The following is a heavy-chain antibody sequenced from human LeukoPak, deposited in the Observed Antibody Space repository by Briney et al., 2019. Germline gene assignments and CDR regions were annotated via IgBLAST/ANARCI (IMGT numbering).Heavy chain of an antibody. Sequence: PGGSLRLSCVASGFTFSTYGMHWVRQAPGKGLEWVAHIWYDGSNKYYADSVKGRFTISRDNSKTTLYLQMNSLRAEDTAVYYCARVDWNIDYWGQGTLVTVSS. J-gene: IGHJ4*02. CDR2: IWYDGSNK. CDR1: GFTFSTYG. V-gene: IGHV3-33*01. CDR3: ARVDWNIDY. D-gene: IGHD1/OR15-1a*01.